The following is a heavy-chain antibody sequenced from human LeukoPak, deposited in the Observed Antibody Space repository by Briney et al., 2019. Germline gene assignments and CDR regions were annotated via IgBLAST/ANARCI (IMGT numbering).Heavy chain of an antibody. D-gene: IGHD1-26*01. CDR1: GFTFSSYS. CDR3: AKPSGSYPDY. J-gene: IGHJ4*02. Sequence: GGSLRLSCEASGFTFSSYSMSWVRQAPGKGLEWVSAISGGGSAFYADSVKGRFTISRDTSKNTLYLQMNSLRAEDTAVYYCAKPSGSYPDYWGQGTLVTVSS. CDR2: ISGGGSA. V-gene: IGHV3-23*01.